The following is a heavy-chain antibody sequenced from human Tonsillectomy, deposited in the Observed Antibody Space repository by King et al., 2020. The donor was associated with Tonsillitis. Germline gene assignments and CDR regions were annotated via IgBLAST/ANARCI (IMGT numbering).Heavy chain of an antibody. J-gene: IGHJ4*02. CDR3: AKEEVPGYYVSSGYVDY. CDR2: IYSGGST. CDR1: GFTFSSYA. Sequence: VQLVESGGGLVQPGGSLRLSCAASGFTFSSYAMSWVRQAPGKGLEWVSLIYSGGSTYYVDSVKGRFSISRENSKNTLYLQMNSLRAEDTAVYYCAKEEVPGYYVSSGYVDYWGQGTLVTVSS. V-gene: IGHV3-23*03. D-gene: IGHD3-22*01.